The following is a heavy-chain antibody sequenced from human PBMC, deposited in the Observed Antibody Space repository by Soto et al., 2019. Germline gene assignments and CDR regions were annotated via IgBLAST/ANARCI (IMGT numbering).Heavy chain of an antibody. CDR3: AKGERVGYYYYMDV. V-gene: IGHV3-23*01. CDR1: GFTFSSYA. Sequence: GGSLRLSCAASGFTFSSYAMSWVRQAPGKGLEWVSAISGSGGSTYYADSVKGRFTISRDNSKNTLYLQMNSLRAEDTAVYYCAKGERVGYYYYMDVWGKGTTVTVSS. D-gene: IGHD1-26*01. CDR2: ISGSGGST. J-gene: IGHJ6*03.